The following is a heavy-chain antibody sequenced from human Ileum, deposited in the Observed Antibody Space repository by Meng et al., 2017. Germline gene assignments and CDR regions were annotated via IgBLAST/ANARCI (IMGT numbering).Heavy chain of an antibody. Sequence: EFWWLLVLAVVSLELAWTTVGLTVGTIFLAWVLQAPEKGLDWVSIIYPDGWTTYPASVRGRFTISRDTSRDIVYLQMNGLRSEDTAIYYCTRGGDERSWNFFDNWGQGTLVTVSS. J-gene: IGHJ4*02. CDR3: TRGGDERSWNFFDN. V-gene: IGHV3-66*02. CDR1: GLTVGTIF. D-gene: IGHD2-21*02. CDR2: IYPDGWT.